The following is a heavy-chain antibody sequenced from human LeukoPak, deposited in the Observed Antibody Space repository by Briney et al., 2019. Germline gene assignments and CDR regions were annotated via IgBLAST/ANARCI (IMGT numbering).Heavy chain of an antibody. CDR3: AREWDTAMAFYYYYGMDV. Sequence: ASVKVSCKASGYTFTSYYMHWVRQAPGQGLEWMGRINPNSGGTNYAQKFQGRVTMTRDTSISTAYMELSRLRSDDTAVYYCAREWDTAMAFYYYYGMDVWGQGTTVTVSS. CDR1: GYTFTSYY. CDR2: INPNSGGT. J-gene: IGHJ6*02. D-gene: IGHD5-18*01. V-gene: IGHV1-2*06.